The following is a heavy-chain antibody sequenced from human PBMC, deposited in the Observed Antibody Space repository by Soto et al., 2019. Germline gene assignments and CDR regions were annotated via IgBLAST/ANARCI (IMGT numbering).Heavy chain of an antibody. V-gene: IGHV3-30*18. Sequence: GGSLILSCAASGFTFSNYGMHWVREAPGKGLEWVAIISFDGNNKYYSDSVKGRFTISRDNSKNMVFLQMNSLGPEDTAVYYCVKQKEHFYDSSPGETWGQGTPVTVS. D-gene: IGHD3-22*01. J-gene: IGHJ4*02. CDR1: GFTFSNYG. CDR2: ISFDGNNK. CDR3: VKQKEHFYDSSPGET.